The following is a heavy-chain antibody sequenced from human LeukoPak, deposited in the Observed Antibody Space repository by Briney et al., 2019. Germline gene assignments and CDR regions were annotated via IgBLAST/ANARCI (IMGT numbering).Heavy chain of an antibody. D-gene: IGHD3-9*01. V-gene: IGHV3-30-3*01. Sequence: GRSLRLSFAASGFTFSSYAMHWVRQAPGKGLEWVAIISYDGSNKYYADSVKGRFTISRDNAKNSLYLQMNSLRAEDTAVYYCARVNYDILTGYLTNYYYYYGMDVWGQGTTVTVSS. CDR3: ARVNYDILTGYLTNYYYYYGMDV. CDR2: ISYDGSNK. J-gene: IGHJ6*02. CDR1: GFTFSSYA.